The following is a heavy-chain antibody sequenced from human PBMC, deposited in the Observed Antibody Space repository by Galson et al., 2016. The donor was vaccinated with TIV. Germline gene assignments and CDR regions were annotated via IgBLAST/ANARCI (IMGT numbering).Heavy chain of an antibody. J-gene: IGHJ4*02. V-gene: IGHV3-30*02. Sequence: GSLRLSCAASGFTFSSYGMHWVRQAPGKGLEWVAFIRYDGSNKYYADSVKGRFTISRDNSKNTLHLQMNSLRAEDTAVYYCARDLYEYIWGSYRYLDYWGQGTLVTVSS. D-gene: IGHD3-16*02. CDR2: IRYDGSNK. CDR3: ARDLYEYIWGSYRYLDY. CDR1: GFTFSSYG.